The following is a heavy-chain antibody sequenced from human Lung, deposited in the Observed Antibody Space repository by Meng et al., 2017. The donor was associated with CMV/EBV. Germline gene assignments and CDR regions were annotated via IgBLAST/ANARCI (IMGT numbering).Heavy chain of an antibody. CDR3: ARGSGVNMFRGAIGSFDS. V-gene: IGHV3-13*01. CDR1: GFTFSSYD. Sequence: SXAASGFTFSSYDMHWVRQVTGKGLEWVSGVGTEDDAYYRDSVKGRFTISRENGMNSMYLQMDSLTVGDTAIYYCARGSGVNMFRGAIGSFDSWGLGXLVTVSS. CDR2: VGTEDDA. J-gene: IGHJ4*02. D-gene: IGHD3-10*01.